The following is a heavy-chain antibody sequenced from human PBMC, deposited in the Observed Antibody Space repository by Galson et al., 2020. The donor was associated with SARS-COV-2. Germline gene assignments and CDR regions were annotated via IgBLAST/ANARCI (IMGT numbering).Heavy chain of an antibody. D-gene: IGHD6-13*01. CDR3: ATQPRLPSSSSWSDDY. J-gene: IGHJ4*02. Sequence: SQTLSLTCTVSGGSISSSTYSWGWIRQPPGKGLEWIGSIYYTGSAYYSPSLKSRVTISVDTSKNQFSLKLSSVTAADTAVYYCATQPRLPSSSSWSDDYWGQGTLVTVSS. V-gene: IGHV4-39*01. CDR2: IYYTGSA. CDR1: GGSISSSTYS.